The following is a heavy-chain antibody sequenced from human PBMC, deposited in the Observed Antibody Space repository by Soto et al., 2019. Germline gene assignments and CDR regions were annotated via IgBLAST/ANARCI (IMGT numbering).Heavy chain of an antibody. J-gene: IGHJ4*02. V-gene: IGHV1-3*01. CDR1: GYTFTSYA. CDR3: ARSGQWLAPFDY. Sequence: ASVKVSCKASGYTFTSYAMHWVRQAPGQRLEWMGWINAGNGNTKYSQKFQGRVTITRDTSASTAHMELSSLRSEDTAVYYCARSGQWLAPFDYWGQGTLVTVSS. CDR2: INAGNGNT. D-gene: IGHD6-19*01.